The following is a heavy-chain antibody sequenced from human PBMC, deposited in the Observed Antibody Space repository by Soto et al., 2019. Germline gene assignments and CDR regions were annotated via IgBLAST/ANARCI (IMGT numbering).Heavy chain of an antibody. D-gene: IGHD3-3*01. Sequence: ASVKVSCKASGYTFTGYYMHWVRQATGQGLEWMGWMNPNSGNTGYAQKFQGRVTMTRNTSISTAYMELSSLRSEDTAVYYCARTIFGVVIIKRPVYYYYGMDVWGQGTTVTVSS. CDR2: MNPNSGNT. V-gene: IGHV1-8*02. CDR3: ARTIFGVVIIKRPVYYYYGMDV. CDR1: GYTFTGYY. J-gene: IGHJ6*02.